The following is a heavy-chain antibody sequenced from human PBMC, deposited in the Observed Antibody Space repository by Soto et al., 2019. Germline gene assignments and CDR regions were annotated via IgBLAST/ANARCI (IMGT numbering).Heavy chain of an antibody. J-gene: IGHJ4*02. D-gene: IGHD4-17*01. Sequence: QVQLQESGPRLVQPSETLSLTCSVSGGSVSSDSYYWSWIRQPPGAGLEWIGYIYFSGTTNYNPSHESRVTILVDSSKNQFSLKLSSVTAADTAVYYCARSPDSGDYVDYWGQGTLVAVSS. CDR2: IYFSGTT. CDR1: GGSVSSDSYY. V-gene: IGHV4-61*01. CDR3: ARSPDSGDYVDY.